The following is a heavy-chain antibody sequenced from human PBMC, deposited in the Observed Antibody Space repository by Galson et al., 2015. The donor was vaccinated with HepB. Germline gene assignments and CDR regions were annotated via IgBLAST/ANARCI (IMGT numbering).Heavy chain of an antibody. Sequence: QSGAEVKKPGESLKISCKGSGYSFTDYWIAWVRQMPGKGLEWMGIINPGDSDTTYSPSFQGQVTISADKSISTAYLQWSSLKASDTAMYYFATEWKITGSRWFDPWGQGTLVTVSS. V-gene: IGHV5-51*03. CDR2: INPGDSDT. D-gene: IGHD1-20*01. CDR1: GYSFTDYW. J-gene: IGHJ5*02. CDR3: ATEWKITGSRWFDP.